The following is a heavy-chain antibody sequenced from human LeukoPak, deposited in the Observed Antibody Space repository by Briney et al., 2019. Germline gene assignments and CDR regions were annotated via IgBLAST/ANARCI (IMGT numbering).Heavy chain of an antibody. Sequence: GGSLRLSRAASGFTFSSYGVHWVRQAPGKGLEWVAIIWYDRSNKYYADSVKGRFTISRDNSKNTLYLQMNSMRAEDTAVYYCAKDRSNSIQYFQHWGQGTLVTVSS. CDR2: IWYDRSNK. CDR3: AKDRSNSIQYFQH. D-gene: IGHD1-26*01. J-gene: IGHJ1*01. V-gene: IGHV3-33*06. CDR1: GFTFSSYG.